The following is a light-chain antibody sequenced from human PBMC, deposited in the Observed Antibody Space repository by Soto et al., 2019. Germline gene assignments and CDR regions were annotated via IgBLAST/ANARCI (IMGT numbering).Light chain of an antibody. CDR1: QSVNSN. V-gene: IGKV3D-15*01. J-gene: IGKJ5*01. CDR3: QHHDYWPIT. Sequence: EIVMTQSPATLSVSPGERATLSCRASQSVNSNYLAWYQQKPGQAPRLLIYGISKRATDIPDRFSGSGSGTEFTLNNSSLQPEDFANYYCQHHDYWPITFGQGT. CDR2: GIS.